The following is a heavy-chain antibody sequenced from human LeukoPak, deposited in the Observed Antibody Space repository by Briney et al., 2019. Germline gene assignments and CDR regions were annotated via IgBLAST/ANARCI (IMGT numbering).Heavy chain of an antibody. CDR2: IYPGDSET. CDR1: GYRFTNYW. J-gene: IGHJ4*02. Sequence: GESLKISCKGSGYRFTNYWIGWVRQMPGKGLEWMGIIYPGDSETRYSPSFQGQVTISADKSISTAYLQWSSLKASDTAMYYCARLDSSGYYLMGFDYWGQGTLVTVSS. CDR3: ARLDSSGYYLMGFDY. V-gene: IGHV5-51*01. D-gene: IGHD3-22*01.